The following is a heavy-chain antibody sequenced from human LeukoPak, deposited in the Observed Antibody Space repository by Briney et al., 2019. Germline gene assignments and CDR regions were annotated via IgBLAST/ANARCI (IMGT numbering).Heavy chain of an antibody. CDR2: IYYSGST. V-gene: IGHV4-59*01. J-gene: IGHJ6*03. Sequence: SETLSLTCAVYAGSFSDYYWSWIRQPPGKGLEWIGYIYYSGSTNYNPSLKSRVTISVDTSKNQFSLKLSSVTAADTAVYYCARDYGDYESYMDVWGKGTTVTISS. CDR1: AGSFSDYY. D-gene: IGHD4-17*01. CDR3: ARDYGDYESYMDV.